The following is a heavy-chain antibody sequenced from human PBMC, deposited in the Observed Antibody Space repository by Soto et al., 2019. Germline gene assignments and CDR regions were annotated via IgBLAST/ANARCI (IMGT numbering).Heavy chain of an antibody. J-gene: IGHJ5*02. CDR3: ARQEKITYYYDSSGYYYGSWFDP. V-gene: IGHV4-31*03. CDR1: GGSISSGGYY. CDR2: IYYSGST. D-gene: IGHD3-22*01. Sequence: PSEALSLTCTVSGGSISSGGYYWSWIRQHPGKGLEWIGYIYYSGSTYYNPSLKSRVTISVDTSKNQFSLKLSSVTAADTAVYYCARQEKITYYYDSSGYYYGSWFDPWGQGTLVTVSS.